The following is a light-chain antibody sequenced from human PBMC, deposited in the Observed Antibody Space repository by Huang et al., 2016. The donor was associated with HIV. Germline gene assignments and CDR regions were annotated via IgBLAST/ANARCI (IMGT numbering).Light chain of an antibody. V-gene: IGKV3-15*01. Sequence: EIVMTQSPASLSVSPGERATLSCRASQRVSSNLAWYQQKPGQAPRLLIYGASTRATVIPARFSGSGSGTEFTLTISSLQSEDFAVYYCQQYNTWQTFGQGTKVEIK. CDR3: QQYNTWQT. CDR2: GAS. CDR1: QRVSSN. J-gene: IGKJ1*01.